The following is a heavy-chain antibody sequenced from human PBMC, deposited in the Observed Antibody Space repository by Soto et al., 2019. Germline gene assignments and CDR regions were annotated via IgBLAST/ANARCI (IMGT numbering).Heavy chain of an antibody. D-gene: IGHD1-26*01. CDR1: GFTFSSYG. Sequence: LRLSCAASGFTFSSYGMHWVRQAPGKGLEWVAVISYDGSNKYYADSVRGRFTISRDNSKNTLYLQMNSLRAEDTAVYSCAKDRGSYYDYWGQGTLVTVSS. J-gene: IGHJ4*02. CDR3: AKDRGSYYDY. CDR2: ISYDGSNK. V-gene: IGHV3-30*18.